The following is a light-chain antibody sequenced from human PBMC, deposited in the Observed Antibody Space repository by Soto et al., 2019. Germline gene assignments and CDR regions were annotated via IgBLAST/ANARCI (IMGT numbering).Light chain of an antibody. J-gene: IGKJ4*01. V-gene: IGKV1-39*01. CDR3: QQFFSPVLT. CDR1: ETISTF. Sequence: DIQLTQSPSSLSASLGDSITITCRASETISTFLNWYQVQPGKAPRLLVYGASYLQVGVPVRFRASGSGTLFTLTIDNLQREDLASYFCQQFFSPVLTFGGGTRVDI. CDR2: GAS.